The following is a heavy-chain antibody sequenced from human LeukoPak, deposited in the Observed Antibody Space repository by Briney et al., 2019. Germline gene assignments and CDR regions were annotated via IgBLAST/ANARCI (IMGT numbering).Heavy chain of an antibody. V-gene: IGHV3-15*01. CDR3: TTDGHAFDI. CDR1: GFSSSNAW. CDR2: FKSKTDGGTT. Sequence: PGGSLRPSCAASGFSSSNAWMSWVRQAPGKGLEWVGRFKSKTDGGTTDYAAPVKGRFTISRDDSKNTLYLQMNSLKTEDTAMYYCTTDGHAFDIWGQGTMVTVSS. J-gene: IGHJ3*02.